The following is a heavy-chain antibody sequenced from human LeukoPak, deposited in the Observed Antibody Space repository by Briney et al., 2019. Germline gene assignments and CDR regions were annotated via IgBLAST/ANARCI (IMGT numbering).Heavy chain of an antibody. CDR3: ARSDYYGSGSYYYRGY. CDR1: GYTFTSYY. J-gene: IGHJ4*02. V-gene: IGHV1-46*01. Sequence: ASVKVSCKASGYTFTSYYMHWVRQAPGQGLEWMGIINPSGGSTSYAQKFQGRVTMTRDTSTSTAYMELSSLRSEDTAVYYCARSDYYGSGSYYYRGYWGQGTLVTVSS. D-gene: IGHD3-10*01. CDR2: INPSGGST.